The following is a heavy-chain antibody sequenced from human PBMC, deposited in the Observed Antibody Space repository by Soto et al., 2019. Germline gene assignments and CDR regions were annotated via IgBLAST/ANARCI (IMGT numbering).Heavy chain of an antibody. J-gene: IGHJ6*02. CDR3: ARFVRSCSGTTCYTRADV. CDR2: ISYSETT. D-gene: IGHD2-2*02. V-gene: IGHV4-39*07. Sequence: SETLSLTCTVSGGSISSSGSYWGWIRQPPGKGLEWIGTISYSETTYYNPSLKSRVTMSVDTSKNQFSLKLRSVIVADTAVYHCARFVRSCSGTTCYTRADVWGQGTTVTVSS. CDR1: GGSISSSGSY.